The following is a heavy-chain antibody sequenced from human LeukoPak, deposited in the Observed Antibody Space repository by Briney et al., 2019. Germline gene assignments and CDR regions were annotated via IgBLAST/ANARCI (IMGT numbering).Heavy chain of an antibody. CDR2: ISSSGSTI. D-gene: IGHD4-23*01. CDR1: GFTFSSYE. Sequence: GGSLRLSCAASGFTFSSYEMNWVRQAPGKGLEWVSHISSSGSTIYYTDSVKGRFTISRDNSKNLLYLQMNSLRAEDTAIYYCARTVARIGYWGQGTMVTVSS. CDR3: ARTVARIGY. J-gene: IGHJ4*02. V-gene: IGHV3-48*03.